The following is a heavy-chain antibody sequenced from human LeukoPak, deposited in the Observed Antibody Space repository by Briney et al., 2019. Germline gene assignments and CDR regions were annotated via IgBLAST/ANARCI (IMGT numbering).Heavy chain of an antibody. CDR2: INPDSGDT. CDR1: GYTFSHHY. D-gene: IGHD2/OR15-2a*01. CDR3: ARVYASPDH. Sequence: GASVKVSCKASGYTFSHHYIHWVRQARGQGLEWMGWINPDSGDTSYAQRFQGRVTMTRDTSITTAYMELSRLRSDDTAMYYCARVYASPDHWGQGTLVTVSS. V-gene: IGHV1-2*02. J-gene: IGHJ4*02.